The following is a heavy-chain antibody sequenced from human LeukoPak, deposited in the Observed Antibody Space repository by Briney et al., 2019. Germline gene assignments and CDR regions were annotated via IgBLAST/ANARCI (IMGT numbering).Heavy chain of an antibody. D-gene: IGHD3-22*01. J-gene: IGHJ5*02. CDR2: IRSKAYGGTT. CDR3: TRDLPVYYDSSGFRDPNWFDP. CDR1: GFTFGAYA. Sequence: GGSLRLSCTTSGFTFGAYAMSWVRQAPGKGLEWVGFIRSKAYGGTTEYAASVKGRFTISRDDSKSIAYLQMNSLKTEDTAVYYCTRDLPVYYDSSGFRDPNWFDPWGQGTLVTVSS. V-gene: IGHV3-49*04.